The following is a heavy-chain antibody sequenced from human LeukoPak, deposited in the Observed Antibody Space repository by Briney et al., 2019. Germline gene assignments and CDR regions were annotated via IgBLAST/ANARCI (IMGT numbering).Heavy chain of an antibody. D-gene: IGHD2-2*01. CDR1: GFTFSNYA. V-gene: IGHV3-23*01. CDR3: AIGSRGDGLSSGYES. CDR2: LSDDGFKT. J-gene: IGHJ5*02. Sequence: GGSLRLSCAASGFTFSNYAMNWVRQAPGKGLEWVSGLSDDGFKTYYADSVKGRFTISRDNSQSTLYLLMNSLRAEDTAIYYCAIGSRGDGLSSGYESWGQGILVTVSS.